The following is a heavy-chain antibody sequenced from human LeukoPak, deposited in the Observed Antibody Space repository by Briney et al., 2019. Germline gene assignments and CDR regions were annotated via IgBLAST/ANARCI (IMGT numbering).Heavy chain of an antibody. CDR1: GYSISSGYC. V-gene: IGHV4-38-2*02. CDR2: ICHSGST. D-gene: IGHD4-17*01. Sequence: PSETLSLTCIVSGYSISSGYCWGWIRQPPGKGLAWIGSICHSGSTYYNPSLKSRVTISVDTSKNQFSLKLSSVTAADTAVYFCASIMTTVTTVDYWGQGTLVTVPS. CDR3: ASIMTTVTTVDY. J-gene: IGHJ4*02.